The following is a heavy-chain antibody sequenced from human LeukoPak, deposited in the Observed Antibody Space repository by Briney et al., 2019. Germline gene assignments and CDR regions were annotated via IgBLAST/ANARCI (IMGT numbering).Heavy chain of an antibody. J-gene: IGHJ4*02. CDR1: GGSISSYY. D-gene: IGHD3-22*01. V-gene: IGHV4-59*01. Sequence: PSETLSLTCTVSGGSISSYYWSWIRQPPGKGLEWIGDIYYSGSTNYNPSLKSRATISVDTSKNQFSLKLSSVTAADTAVYYCARSYYYDSSGYPDYWGQGTLVTVSS. CDR2: IYYSGST. CDR3: ARSYYYDSSGYPDY.